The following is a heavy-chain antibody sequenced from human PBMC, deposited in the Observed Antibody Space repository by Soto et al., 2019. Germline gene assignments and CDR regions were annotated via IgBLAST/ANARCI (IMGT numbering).Heavy chain of an antibody. CDR3: ARDGSSSYGFGYYYGMDV. CDR1: GGTFSSYA. CDR2: IISIFGTA. J-gene: IGHJ6*02. D-gene: IGHD6-13*01. V-gene: IGHV1-69*06. Sequence: QVQLVQSGAEVKKPGSSVKVSCKASGGTFSSYAISWVRQAPGQGLEWMGGIISIFGTANYAQKFQGRVTITADKSTSTAYMELSSLRSEDTAVYYCARDGSSSYGFGYYYGMDVWGQGTTVTVSS.